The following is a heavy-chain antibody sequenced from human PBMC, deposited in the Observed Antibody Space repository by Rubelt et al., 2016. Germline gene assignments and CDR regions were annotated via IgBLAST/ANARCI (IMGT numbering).Heavy chain of an antibody. V-gene: IGHV1-18*01. D-gene: IGHD1-26*01. J-gene: IGHJ4*02. CDR3: ARGRDSGSYRDY. CDR2: ISAYNGNS. CDR1: GYTFTSYG. Sequence: QVQLVQSGAEVKKPGASVKVSCKASGYTFTSYGISWVRQAPGQGLEWMGWISAYNGNSTNARKAQGRVTMTSDTLPGTGYMELRSVRSDDTAGDYFARGRDSGSYRDYWGQGTLVTVSS.